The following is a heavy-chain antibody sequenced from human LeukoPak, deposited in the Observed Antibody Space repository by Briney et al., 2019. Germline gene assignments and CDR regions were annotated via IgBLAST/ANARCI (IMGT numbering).Heavy chain of an antibody. Sequence: GGSLRLSCAASGFTFSSYALGWIRQAPGKGLEWVSSILNSSHIYYSDSVKGRFTISRDNTKNSLYLQMDSLRAEDTAVYYCARDRGYSGYAHGYWGQGTLVTVSS. V-gene: IGHV3-21*01. CDR2: ILNSSHI. CDR1: GFTFSSYA. J-gene: IGHJ4*02. CDR3: ARDRGYSGYAHGY. D-gene: IGHD5-12*01.